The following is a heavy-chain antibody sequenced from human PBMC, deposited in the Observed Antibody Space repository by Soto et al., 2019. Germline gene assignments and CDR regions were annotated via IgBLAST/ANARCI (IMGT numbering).Heavy chain of an antibody. Sequence: QVQLVESGGDLDKPGGSLRLSCAASGYTFSDYYMSWIRQAPGKGLEWISYIDTSGTKIYYADSVKGRFTITRDNAKNSLYLEMNSLRDDDTAVYYCASHYDMWSGYLSPVDYWGQGTLVTVSS. V-gene: IGHV3-11*01. CDR1: GYTFSDYY. CDR2: IDTSGTKI. D-gene: IGHD3-3*01. CDR3: ASHYDMWSGYLSPVDY. J-gene: IGHJ4*02.